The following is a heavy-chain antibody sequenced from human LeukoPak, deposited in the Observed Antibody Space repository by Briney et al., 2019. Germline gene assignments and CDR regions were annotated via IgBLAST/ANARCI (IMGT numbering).Heavy chain of an antibody. V-gene: IGHV3-21*01. CDR1: GFTFSSYS. CDR2: ISSSSSYI. Sequence: GGSLSLSCAAYGFTFSSYSMNWVRQAPGKGLEWFSSISSSSSYIYYADSVKGRFTISRDNAKNSLYLQMNSLRAEDTAVYYCARDIGARPLDYWCQGTLVTVSS. D-gene: IGHD6-6*01. CDR3: ARDIGARPLDY. J-gene: IGHJ4*02.